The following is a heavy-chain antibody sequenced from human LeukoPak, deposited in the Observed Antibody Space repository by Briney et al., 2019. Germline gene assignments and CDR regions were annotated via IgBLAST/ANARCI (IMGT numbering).Heavy chain of an antibody. CDR2: ISGSGGST. CDR3: AKDFYSSGYYLYFDY. D-gene: IGHD3-22*01. V-gene: IGHV3-23*01. Sequence: GGSLRLSCAASGFTFSSYAMSWVRQAPGKGLEWVSAISGSGGSTYYADSVKGRSTISRDNSKNTLYLQMNSLRAEDTAVYYCAKDFYSSGYYLYFDYWGQGTLVTVSS. J-gene: IGHJ4*02. CDR1: GFTFSSYA.